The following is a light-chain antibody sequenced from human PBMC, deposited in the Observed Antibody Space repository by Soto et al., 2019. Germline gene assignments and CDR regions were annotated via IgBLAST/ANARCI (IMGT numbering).Light chain of an antibody. CDR1: QDITNF. CDR2: DAS. J-gene: IGKJ5*01. V-gene: IGKV1-33*01. CDR3: QQYDRLPIT. Sequence: DIQMTQSPSSLSASVGDRVTITCQASQDITNFLGWYQQTPGKAPKLLIYDASNLGTGVPSRFTGSGSGTHFTLTITSLQPEDPATYYCQQYDRLPITFGQGTRLDIK.